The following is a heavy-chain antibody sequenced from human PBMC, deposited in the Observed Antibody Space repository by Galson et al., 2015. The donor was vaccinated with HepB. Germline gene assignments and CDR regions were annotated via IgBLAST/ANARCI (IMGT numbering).Heavy chain of an antibody. CDR1: GGTFSSYA. J-gene: IGHJ6*03. Sequence: SVKVSCKASGGTFSSYAISWVRQAPGQGLEWMGGIIPIFGTANYAQKFQGRVTITADESTSTAYMELSSLRSEDTAVYYYARDNPYYDFWSGYGDYYYMDVWGKGTTVTVSS. CDR2: IIPIFGTA. V-gene: IGHV1-69*13. CDR3: ARDNPYYDFWSGYGDYYYMDV. D-gene: IGHD3-3*01.